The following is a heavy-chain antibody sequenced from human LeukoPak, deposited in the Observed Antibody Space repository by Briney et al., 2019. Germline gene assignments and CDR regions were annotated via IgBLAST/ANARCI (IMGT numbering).Heavy chain of an antibody. CDR1: GFTFSSYG. V-gene: IGHV3-30*18. J-gene: IGHJ4*02. Sequence: PGRSLRLSCAASGFTFSSYGMHWVRQAPGKGLEWVAVISYDGSNKYYADFVKGRFTISRDNSKNTLYLQMNSLRAEDTAVYYCAKQNYWGQGTLVTVSS. CDR3: AKQNY. CDR2: ISYDGSNK.